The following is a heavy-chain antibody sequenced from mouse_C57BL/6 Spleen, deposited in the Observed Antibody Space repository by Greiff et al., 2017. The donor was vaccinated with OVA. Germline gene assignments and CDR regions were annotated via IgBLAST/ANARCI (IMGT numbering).Heavy chain of an antibody. CDR2: IYPSDSET. J-gene: IGHJ2*01. CDR1: GYTFTSYW. D-gene: IGHD1-1*01. Sequence: VQLQQPGAELVRPGSSVKLSCKASGYTFTSYWMHWVKQRPIPGLEWIGNIYPSDSETHYNHKFKDKATLTVDKSSSTAYMQLSSLTSEDSAVYYCARRNYGSSYYFDYWGQGTTLTVSS. V-gene: IGHV1-52*01. CDR3: ARRNYGSSYYFDY.